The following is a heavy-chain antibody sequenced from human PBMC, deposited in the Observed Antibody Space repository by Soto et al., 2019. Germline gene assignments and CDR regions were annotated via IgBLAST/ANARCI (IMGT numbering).Heavy chain of an antibody. CDR2: ISHSGRA. J-gene: IGHJ6*02. D-gene: IGHD2-21*02. CDR1: GFSIQTSYF. Sequence: SETLSLTCGVSGFSIQTSYFWGWIRQPPGKGLEWIGLISHSGRAISHPSFASRATISLDTTNNAFSLTLKSVTAADTAVYYCARDKFMVTPNRAYYYYGIDVWGQGTTVTVSS. CDR3: ARDKFMVTPNRAYYYYGIDV. V-gene: IGHV4-38-2*02.